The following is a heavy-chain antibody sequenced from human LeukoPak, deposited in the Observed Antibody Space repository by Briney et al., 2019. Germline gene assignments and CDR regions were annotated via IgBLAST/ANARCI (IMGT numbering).Heavy chain of an antibody. V-gene: IGHV4-59*01. D-gene: IGHD5-18*01. CDR1: GDSISSYY. Sequence: SETLSLTCTVSGDSISSYYWSWILQPPGKGLEWIGYIYYSGSTYYNPSLKSRVTISVDTSKNQFSLKLSSVTAADTAVYYCARIAGYNYGYNYFDSWGQGTLVTVSS. CDR2: IYYSGST. CDR3: ARIAGYNYGYNYFDS. J-gene: IGHJ4*02.